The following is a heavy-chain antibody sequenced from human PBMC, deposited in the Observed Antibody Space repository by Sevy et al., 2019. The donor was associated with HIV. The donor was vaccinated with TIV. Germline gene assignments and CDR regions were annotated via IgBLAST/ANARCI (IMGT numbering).Heavy chain of an antibody. Sequence: GGSLRISCAASGFTFAKYRMSWVRQAPGKGLEWVSTFSFGCGRINYADSVKGRFTISRDDSKNTLFLQMNSLRAEDTATYFCASEGCTQPHDYWGQGTLVTVSS. D-gene: IGHD2-8*01. CDR2: FSFGCGRI. V-gene: IGHV3-23*01. J-gene: IGHJ4*02. CDR3: ASEGCTQPHDY. CDR1: GFTFAKYR.